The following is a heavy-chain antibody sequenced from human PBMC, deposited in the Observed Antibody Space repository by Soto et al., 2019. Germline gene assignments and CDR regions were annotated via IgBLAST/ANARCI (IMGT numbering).Heavy chain of an antibody. V-gene: IGHV3-23*01. D-gene: IGHD6-19*01. Sequence: PGGSLRLSCTASGFTFSSSAMSWVRQAPGKGLEWVSISSASGGSTYHADSVKGRFSISRDNSKNTLYLQMTRLRTEDTAVYYCAKDGQWLDAHFDYWGQGALVTVSS. J-gene: IGHJ4*02. CDR1: GFTFSSSA. CDR2: SSASGGST. CDR3: AKDGQWLDAHFDY.